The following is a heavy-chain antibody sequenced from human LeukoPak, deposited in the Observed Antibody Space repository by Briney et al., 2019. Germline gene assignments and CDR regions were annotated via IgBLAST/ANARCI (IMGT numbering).Heavy chain of an antibody. CDR1: GFTVSSNY. V-gene: IGHV3-53*01. CDR2: IYSGGST. D-gene: IGHD3-10*01. CDR3: ARDASMVRGVWFDY. J-gene: IGHJ4*02. Sequence: EPGGSLRLSCAASGFTVSSNYMSWVRQAPGKGLEWVSVIYSGGSTHYADSVQGRFTISRDNSKNTLYLQMNSLRAEDTAVYYCARDASMVRGVWFDYWGQGTLVTVSS.